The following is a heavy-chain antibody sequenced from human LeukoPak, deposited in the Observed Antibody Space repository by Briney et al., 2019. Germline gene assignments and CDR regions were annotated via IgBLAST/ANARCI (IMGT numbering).Heavy chain of an antibody. CDR3: ARYIAAAGLDY. CDR2: ISSSSSYI. Sequence: GGSLRLSCAASGFTFNSYSMNWVRQAPGKGLEWVSSISSSSSYIYYADSVKGRFTISRDNAKNSLYLQMNSLRAEDTAVYYCARYIAAAGLDYWGQGTLVTVSS. CDR1: GFTFNSYS. J-gene: IGHJ4*02. V-gene: IGHV3-21*01. D-gene: IGHD6-13*01.